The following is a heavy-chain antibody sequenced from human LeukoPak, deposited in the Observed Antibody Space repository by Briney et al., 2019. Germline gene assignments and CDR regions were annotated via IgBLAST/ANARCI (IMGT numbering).Heavy chain of an antibody. CDR1: GFTFSNYA. CDR2: ISDSGGST. D-gene: IGHD3-3*01. J-gene: IGHJ4*02. V-gene: IGHV3-23*01. CDR3: ARMEYYFDH. Sequence: GGSLRLSCAASGFTFSNYAMSWVRQAPGKGLEWVSTISDSGGSTYYADSVKGRFTISRDNSKNTLFLQMNSLRAEDTAVYYCARMEYYFDHWGQGTLVTVSS.